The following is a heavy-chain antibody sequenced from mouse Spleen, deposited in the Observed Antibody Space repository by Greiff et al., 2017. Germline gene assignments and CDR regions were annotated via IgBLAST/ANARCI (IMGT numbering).Heavy chain of an antibody. CDR3: GRDWAFAY. CDR2: IKPKNGGT. D-gene: IGHD4-1*01. Sequence: EVQLQESGPELVKPGASVKMSCKASGYTFTDYNIHWVKQSPGKSLEWIGDIKPKNGGTSYNEKFKGKATLTVNKSSITAYMELRSLTSEDSAVYYCGRDWAFAYWGQGTLVTVSA. J-gene: IGHJ3*01. CDR1: GYTFTDYN. V-gene: IGHV1-22*01.